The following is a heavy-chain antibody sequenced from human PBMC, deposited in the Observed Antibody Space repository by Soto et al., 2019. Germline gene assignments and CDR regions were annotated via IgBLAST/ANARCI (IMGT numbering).Heavy chain of an antibody. Sequence: SETLSLTCIVSGGSISSSNFYWGWIRQPPWKGLEWIGSVYYSGTTYSNPSLKSRVTISVDTSKNQFSLELSSETAADTALYYCARHVRPGAQSHFDYWGQGTLVTVSS. CDR1: GGSISSSNFY. D-gene: IGHD3-10*02. J-gene: IGHJ4*02. V-gene: IGHV4-39*01. CDR3: ARHVRPGAQSHFDY. CDR2: VYYSGTT.